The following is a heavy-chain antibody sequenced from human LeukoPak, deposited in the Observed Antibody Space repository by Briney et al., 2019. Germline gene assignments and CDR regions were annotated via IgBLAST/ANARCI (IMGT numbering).Heavy chain of an antibody. CDR3: ARDWSGSGWYFGSYFDY. CDR1: GFTFSSYS. Sequence: GGSLRLSCAASGFTFSSYSMNWVRQAPGKGLEWVSSISSSSSYIYYADSVKGRFTISRDNAKNSLYLQMNSLRAEDTAVYYCARDWSGSGWYFGSYFDYWGQGTLVTVSP. V-gene: IGHV3-21*01. D-gene: IGHD6-19*01. CDR2: ISSSSSYI. J-gene: IGHJ4*02.